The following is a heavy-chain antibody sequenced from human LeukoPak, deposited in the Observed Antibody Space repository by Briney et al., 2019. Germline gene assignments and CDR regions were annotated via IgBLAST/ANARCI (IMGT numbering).Heavy chain of an antibody. J-gene: IGHJ3*02. D-gene: IGHD1-26*01. Sequence: SETLSLTCTVSGGSISNYYWSYIRQLPGKGLEWIGYIFYSGSTNYNPTLKSRATISLDMSRNQFSLNLTSVTAADTAVYFCARGGSVGATTAFDIWGQGTIVAVSS. CDR3: ARGGSVGATTAFDI. CDR2: IFYSGST. CDR1: GGSISNYY. V-gene: IGHV4-59*01.